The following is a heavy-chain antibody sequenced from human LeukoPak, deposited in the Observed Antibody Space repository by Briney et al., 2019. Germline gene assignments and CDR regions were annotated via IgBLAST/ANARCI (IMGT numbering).Heavy chain of an antibody. CDR1: GFTFSSYA. V-gene: IGHV3-23*01. D-gene: IGHD6-13*01. CDR2: ISGSGGST. Sequence: GGSLRLSCAASGFTFSSYAMSWVRQAPGKGLEWVSAISGSGGSTYYADSVKGRFTISRDNAKNSLYLQMNSLRAEDTAVYYCASEWDEYSSSWYGGADYWGQGTLVTVSS. J-gene: IGHJ4*02. CDR3: ASEWDEYSSSWYGGADY.